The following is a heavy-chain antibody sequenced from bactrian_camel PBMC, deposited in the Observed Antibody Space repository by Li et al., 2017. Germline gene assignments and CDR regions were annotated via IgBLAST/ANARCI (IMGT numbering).Heavy chain of an antibody. D-gene: IGHD7*01. CDR3: AVENWEGRAACSTLRMRF. J-gene: IGHJ4*01. Sequence: QVQLVESGRGSVQTGGSLRLSCAASGVTYASSHGVNCMGWFRQAPGQKREAVAALYTAGDSTFYVDSVKGRFTISRDNAKKTVYLQMNSLNTEDTAMYYCAVENWEGRAACSTLRMRFWGQGTQVTVS. CDR2: LYTAGDST. V-gene: IGHV3S54*01. CDR1: GVTYASSHGVNC.